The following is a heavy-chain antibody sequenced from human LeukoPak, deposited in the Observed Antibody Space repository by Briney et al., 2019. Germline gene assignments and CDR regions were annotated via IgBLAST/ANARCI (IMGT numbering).Heavy chain of an antibody. V-gene: IGHV4-59*08. CDR1: GGSISSYY. Sequence: SETLSLTCTVSGGSISSYYWSWIRQPPGKGLEWIGYIYYSGSTNYNPSLKSRVTISVDTSKNQFSLKLSSVTAADTAVYYCARSKYYYDSSGYYCGMDVWGQGTTVTVSS. CDR3: ARSKYYYDSSGYYCGMDV. J-gene: IGHJ6*02. D-gene: IGHD3-22*01. CDR2: IYYSGST.